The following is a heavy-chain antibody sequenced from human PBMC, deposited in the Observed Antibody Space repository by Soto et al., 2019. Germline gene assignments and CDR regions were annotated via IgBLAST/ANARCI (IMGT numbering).Heavy chain of an antibody. V-gene: IGHV4-34*01. CDR3: ARQGIATTEFDS. J-gene: IGHJ4*02. CDR1: GGSFSGYY. Sequence: PSETLSLTCAVYGGSFSGYYWSWIRQPPGKGLEWIGEINHTGSTNYNPSLNGRVGISIDTSRNQFSLKLYSVTAADTAVYYCARQGIATTEFDSWGQGTLVTVSS. CDR2: INHTGST.